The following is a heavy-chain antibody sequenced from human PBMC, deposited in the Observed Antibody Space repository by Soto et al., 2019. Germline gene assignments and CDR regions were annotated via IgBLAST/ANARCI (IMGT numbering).Heavy chain of an antibody. CDR2: ISGSGGST. CDR3: AKDPRLQDGMDV. CDR1: GFTFSSYA. V-gene: IGHV3-23*01. J-gene: IGHJ6*02. Sequence: GGSLRLSCAASGFTFSSYAMSWVRQAPGKGLEWVSAISGSGGSTYYADSVKGRFTISRDNSKSTLYLQMNSLRAEDTAVYYCAKDPRLQDGMDVWGQGTTVTVS.